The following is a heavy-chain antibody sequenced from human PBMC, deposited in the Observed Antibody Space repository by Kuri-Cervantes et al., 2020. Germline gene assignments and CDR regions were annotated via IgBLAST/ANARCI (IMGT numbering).Heavy chain of an antibody. J-gene: IGHJ4*02. CDR1: GLTSSNFW. CDR2: IKQDGTAK. V-gene: IGHV3-7*03. CDR3: ARVTSVAPAAEFDF. D-gene: IGHD2-2*01. Sequence: GGSLRLSCAASGLTSSNFWMGWVRQAPGKGLEWVANIKQDGTAKFYVDSVKGRFTISRDNSKDTLFLQLNSLRAEDTAVYSCARVTSVAPAAEFDFWGQGTLVTVSS.